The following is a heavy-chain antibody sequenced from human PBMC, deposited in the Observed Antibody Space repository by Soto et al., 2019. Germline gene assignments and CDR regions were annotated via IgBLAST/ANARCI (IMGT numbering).Heavy chain of an antibody. CDR2: ISYDGSNK. CDR1: GFTFSSYG. Sequence: GGSLRLSCAASGFTFSSYGMHWVRQAPGKGLEWVAVISYDGSNKYYADSVKGRFTISRDNSKNTLYLQMNSLRAEATAVYYCAKDLNPPTPDTPTPENLWGQGTLVTVSS. J-gene: IGHJ4*02. V-gene: IGHV3-30*18. D-gene: IGHD2-15*01. CDR3: AKDLNPPTPDTPTPENL.